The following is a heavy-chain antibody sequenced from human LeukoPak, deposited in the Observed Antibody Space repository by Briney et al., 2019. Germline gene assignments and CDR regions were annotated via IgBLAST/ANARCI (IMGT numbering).Heavy chain of an antibody. D-gene: IGHD3-10*01. J-gene: IGHJ4*02. CDR2: IYYSGST. CDR1: GGSISSSSYY. V-gene: IGHV4-39*02. CDR3: AREMVRGVIPDY. Sequence: SETLSLTCTVSGGSISSSSYYWGWIRQPPGKGLEWLGSIYYSGSTYYNPSLKSRVTISVDTSKNQLSLKLSSVTAADTAVYYCAREMVRGVIPDYWGQGTLVTVSS.